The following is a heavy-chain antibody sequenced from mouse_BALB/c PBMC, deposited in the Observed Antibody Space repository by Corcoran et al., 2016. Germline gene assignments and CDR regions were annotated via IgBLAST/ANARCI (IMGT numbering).Heavy chain of an antibody. CDR3: AREGYRYYYAMDY. CDR1: GYSFTGYY. Sequence: LVKTGASVKISCKASGYSFTGYYMHWVKQSHGKSLEWIGYISCYNGATSYNQKFKGKATFTVDTSSSTAYMQFNSLTSEDSAVYYCAREGYRYYYAMDYWGQGTSVTVSS. J-gene: IGHJ4*01. CDR2: ISCYNGAT. V-gene: IGHV1S34*01.